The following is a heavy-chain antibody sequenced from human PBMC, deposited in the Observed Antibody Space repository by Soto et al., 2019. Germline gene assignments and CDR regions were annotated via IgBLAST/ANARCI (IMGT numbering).Heavy chain of an antibody. CDR1: GYTFTGYY. CDR2: INPNSGGT. D-gene: IGHD6-13*01. J-gene: IGHJ5*02. V-gene: IGHV1-2*04. CDR3: ARAPLYSSSWKNNWFDP. Sequence: ASVKVSCKASGYTFTGYYMHWVRQAPGQGLEWMGWINPNSGGTNYAQKFQGWVTMTRDTSISTAYMELSRLRSDDTAVYYCARAPLYSSSWKNNWFDPWGQGTLVTV.